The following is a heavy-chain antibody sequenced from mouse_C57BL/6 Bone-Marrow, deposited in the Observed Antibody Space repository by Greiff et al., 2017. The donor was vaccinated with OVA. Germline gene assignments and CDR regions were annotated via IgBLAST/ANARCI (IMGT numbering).Heavy chain of an antibody. CDR3: ARTLYGSSYGYFDV. CDR1: GFSLRTFGMG. CDR2: IWWDDDK. V-gene: IGHV8-8*01. Sequence: QVTLNVSGPWILQPSQTLSLTCAFSGFSLRTFGMGVGRIRQPSGQGLEWLAHIWWDDDKYYNPALKSRLTISKDTSKNQVFLKIANVDTADTATYYCARTLYGSSYGYFDVWGTGTTVTVSS. J-gene: IGHJ1*03. D-gene: IGHD1-1*01.